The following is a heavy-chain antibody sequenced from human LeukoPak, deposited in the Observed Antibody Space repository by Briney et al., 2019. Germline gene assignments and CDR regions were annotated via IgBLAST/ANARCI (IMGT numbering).Heavy chain of an antibody. CDR1: GFTFSSYG. V-gene: IGHV3-30*18. J-gene: IGHJ6*02. CDR2: ISYDGSNK. Sequence: PGGSLRLSCAASGFTFSSYGMHWVRQAPGKGLEWVAVISYDGSNKYYADSVKGRFTIFRDNSKNTLYLQMNSLRAEDTAVYYCAKDLACSSTSCYTPYYYYYYGMDVWGQGTTVTVSS. D-gene: IGHD2-2*02. CDR3: AKDLACSSTSCYTPYYYYYYGMDV.